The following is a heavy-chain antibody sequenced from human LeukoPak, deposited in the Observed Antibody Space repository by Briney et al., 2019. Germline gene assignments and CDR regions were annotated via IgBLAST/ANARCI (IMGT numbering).Heavy chain of an antibody. CDR2: IIPIFGTA. D-gene: IGHD4-17*01. V-gene: IGHV1-69*05. CDR1: GGTFSSYA. Sequence: GASVKVSCKASGGTFSSYAISWVRQAPGQGLEWMGRIIPIFGTANYAQKFQGRVTITTDESTSTAYMELSSLRSEDTAVYYCARAYQNYGDYGGRFDPWGQGTLVTVSS. CDR3: ARAYQNYGDYGGRFDP. J-gene: IGHJ5*02.